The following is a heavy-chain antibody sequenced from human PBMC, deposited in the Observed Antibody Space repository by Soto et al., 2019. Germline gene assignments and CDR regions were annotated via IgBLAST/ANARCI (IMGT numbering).Heavy chain of an antibody. V-gene: IGHV3-11*01. J-gene: IGHJ4*02. CDR3: ARDLGYYESSGYFDY. Sequence: GGSVRLSXAASGFTFSDYYMSWIRQAPGKGLEWVSYIGSSDNIIYYADSVKGRFTISRDNAKNSLYLQMNSLRAEDTAVYYCARDLGYYESSGYFDYWGQGTLVTVSS. CDR2: IGSSDNII. CDR1: GFTFSDYY. D-gene: IGHD3-22*01.